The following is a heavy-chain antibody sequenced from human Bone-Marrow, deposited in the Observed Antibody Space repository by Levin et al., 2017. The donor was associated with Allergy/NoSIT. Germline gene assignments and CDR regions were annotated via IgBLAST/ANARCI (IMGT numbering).Heavy chain of an antibody. CDR1: GGSISSSSYY. Sequence: SETLSLTCTVSGGSISSSSYYWGWIRQPPGKGLEWIGSIYYSGSTYYNPSLKSRVTISVDTSKNQFSLKLSSVTAADTAVYYCARTHDYTYGMDVWGQGTTVTVSS. J-gene: IGHJ6*02. D-gene: IGHD4-11*01. CDR3: ARTHDYTYGMDV. V-gene: IGHV4-39*01. CDR2: IYYSGST.